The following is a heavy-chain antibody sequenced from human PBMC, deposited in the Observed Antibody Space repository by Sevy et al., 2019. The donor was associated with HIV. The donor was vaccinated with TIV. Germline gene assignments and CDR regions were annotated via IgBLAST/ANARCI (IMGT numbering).Heavy chain of an antibody. V-gene: IGHV3-7*03. J-gene: IGHJ6*02. CDR2: INRDGSEK. D-gene: IGHD2-2*01. CDR1: GFTFSDYW. Sequence: GGSLRLSCVASGFTFSDYWMTWVRQAPGKGLEWVASINRDGSEKYHADSVKGRFTISRDNSNNTLDLQMNSLRAEDTAIYYCARIKGASSSYAMDVWGQGTTVTVSS. CDR3: ARIKGASSSYAMDV.